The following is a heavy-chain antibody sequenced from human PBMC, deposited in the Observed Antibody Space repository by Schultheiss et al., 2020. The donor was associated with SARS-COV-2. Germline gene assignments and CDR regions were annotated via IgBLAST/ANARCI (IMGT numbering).Heavy chain of an antibody. V-gene: IGHV6-1*01. Sequence: SQTLSLTCAISGDSVSSNSAAWNWIRQSPSRGLEWLGRTYYRSKWYNDYAVSVKSRITINPDTSKNQFSLQLNSVTPEDTAVYYCAREDFWSGYYSPNYYYYYMDVWGKGTTVTVSS. CDR2: TYYRSKWYN. CDR1: GDSVSSNSAA. CDR3: AREDFWSGYYSPNYYYYYMDV. D-gene: IGHD3-3*01. J-gene: IGHJ6*03.